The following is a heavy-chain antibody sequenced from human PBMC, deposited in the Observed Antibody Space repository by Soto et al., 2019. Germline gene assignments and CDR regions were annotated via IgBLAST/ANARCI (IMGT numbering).Heavy chain of an antibody. J-gene: IGHJ4*02. D-gene: IGHD6-6*01. Sequence: QVQLVESGGGVVQPGRSLRLSCAASGFTFSSYAMHWVRQAPGKGLEWVAVISYDGSNKYYADSVKGRFTISRDNSKNTLYLQMNSLRAEDTAVYYCARDRGRIAARVADYWGQGTLVTVSS. V-gene: IGHV3-30-3*01. CDR3: ARDRGRIAARVADY. CDR2: ISYDGSNK. CDR1: GFTFSSYA.